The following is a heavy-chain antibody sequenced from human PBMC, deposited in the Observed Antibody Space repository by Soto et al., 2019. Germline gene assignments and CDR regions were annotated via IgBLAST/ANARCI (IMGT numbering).Heavy chain of an antibody. CDR1: GYTFTGYY. D-gene: IGHD4-17*01. J-gene: IGHJ4*02. CDR2: INPNSGGT. Sequence: QVQLVQSGAEVKKPGASVKVSCKASGYTFTGYYMHWVRQAPGQGLEWMGWINPNSGGTNYAQKFQGWVTMTRDTSISTADMELSRLRSDDTAVYYCARVPSYDYGDSREFDYWGQGTLVTVSS. CDR3: ARVPSYDYGDSREFDY. V-gene: IGHV1-2*04.